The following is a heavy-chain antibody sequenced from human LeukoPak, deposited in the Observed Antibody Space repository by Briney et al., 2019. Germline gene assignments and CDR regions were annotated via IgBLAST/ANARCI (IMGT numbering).Heavy chain of an antibody. Sequence: GGSLRLSCAASGFSFSRAWMSWVRQAPGKGLEWVGRIKSKSDGGTTDYAAPVKGRFTISRDDSKNTLFLQVNSLKIEDTAVYYCTTLSTVTTNYYYYYYMDVWGKGTTVTISS. CDR1: GFSFSRAW. V-gene: IGHV3-15*05. J-gene: IGHJ6*03. CDR2: IKSKSDGGTT. CDR3: TTLSTVTTNYYYYYYMDV. D-gene: IGHD4-17*01.